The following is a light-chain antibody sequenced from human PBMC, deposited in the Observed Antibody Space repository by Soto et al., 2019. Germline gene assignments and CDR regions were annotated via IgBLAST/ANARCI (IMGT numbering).Light chain of an antibody. CDR2: DAS. J-gene: IGKJ4*01. CDR3: QQYDNLLALT. V-gene: IGKV1-33*01. CDR1: QDISNY. Sequence: DIQMTQSPSSQSAYVGDRVTITCQASQDISNYLNWYQQKPGKAPKLLIYDASNLETGVPSRFSGSGSGTDFTFTISSLQPEDIATYYCQQYDNLLALTFGGGTKVEIK.